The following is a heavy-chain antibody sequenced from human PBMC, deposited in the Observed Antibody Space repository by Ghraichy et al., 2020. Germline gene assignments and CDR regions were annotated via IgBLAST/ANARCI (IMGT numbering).Heavy chain of an antibody. CDR3: ARVITMVRGVTLLNWFDP. J-gene: IGHJ5*02. Sequence: SETLSLTCTVSGDSISSSTYYWGWIRQPPGKGLEWIGTISYSGSTYYNPSLQSRVTISVDTSKNHFSLKLSSVTAADTAVYYCARVITMVRGVTLLNWFDPWGQGSLVTVSS. V-gene: IGHV4-39*07. CDR1: GDSISSSTYY. D-gene: IGHD3-10*01. CDR2: ISYSGST.